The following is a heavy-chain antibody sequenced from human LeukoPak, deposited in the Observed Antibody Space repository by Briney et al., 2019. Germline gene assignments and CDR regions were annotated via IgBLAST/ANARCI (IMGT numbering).Heavy chain of an antibody. Sequence: GASVKVSCKASGYTFTSYGISWVRQAPGQGLEWMGWISAYNGNTNYAQKLQGRVTMTRNTSISTAYMELSSLRSEDTAVYYCARAYYGGNSGGSNDYWGQGTLVTVSS. V-gene: IGHV1-18*01. CDR1: GYTFTSYG. D-gene: IGHD4-23*01. CDR3: ARAYYGGNSGGSNDY. CDR2: ISAYNGNT. J-gene: IGHJ4*02.